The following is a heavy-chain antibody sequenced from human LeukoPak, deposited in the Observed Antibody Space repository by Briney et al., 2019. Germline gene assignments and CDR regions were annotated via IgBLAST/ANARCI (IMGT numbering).Heavy chain of an antibody. CDR3: ARAAWDLVATSGEESDY. V-gene: IGHV1-18*04. Sequence: GASVKVSCMASGYTFTGYYMHWVRQAPGQGLEWMGWISAYNGNTNYAQKLQGRATMTTDTSTSTAYMELRSLRSDDTAVYYCARAAWDLVATSGEESDYWGQGTLVTVSS. J-gene: IGHJ4*02. CDR2: ISAYNGNT. D-gene: IGHD5-12*01. CDR1: GYTFTGYY.